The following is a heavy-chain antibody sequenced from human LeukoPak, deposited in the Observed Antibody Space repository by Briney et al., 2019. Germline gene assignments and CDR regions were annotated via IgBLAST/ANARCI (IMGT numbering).Heavy chain of an antibody. V-gene: IGHV2-5*02. CDR1: GSALTTTGVH. Sequence: SGPTLVKPTQTLTLTCTFAGSALTTTGVHGGWIRQPPGKALEELPLTNWDDEKRYTPSLRPTLTITNDTSTSQLVRTLTNMAPVDTATYYCAHLYFYSSGGYSGAFDYWGQGTLVTVSS. J-gene: IGHJ4*02. D-gene: IGHD2-15*01. CDR3: AHLYFYSSGGYSGAFDY. CDR2: TNWDDEK.